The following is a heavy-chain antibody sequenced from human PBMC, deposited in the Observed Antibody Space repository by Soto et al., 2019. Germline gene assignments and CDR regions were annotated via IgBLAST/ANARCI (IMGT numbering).Heavy chain of an antibody. J-gene: IGHJ3*02. V-gene: IGHV3-23*01. CDR1: GFTFSSYA. Sequence: EVQLLESGGGLVQPGGSLRLSCAASGFTFSSYAMSWVRQAPGKGLEWVSAISGSGGSTYYADSVKGRFTIPRDNSKNTLYLQMNSLRAEDTAVYYCAKDQGGVVVTEEGAFDIWGQGTMVTVSS. CDR2: ISGSGGST. CDR3: AKDQGGVVVTEEGAFDI. D-gene: IGHD2-21*02.